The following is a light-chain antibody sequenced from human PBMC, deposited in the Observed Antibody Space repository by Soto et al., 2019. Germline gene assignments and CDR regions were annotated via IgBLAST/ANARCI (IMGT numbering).Light chain of an antibody. CDR1: QSIDIW. V-gene: IGKV1-5*03. J-gene: IGKJ1*01. CDR3: QHHKSYPRT. Sequence: DIQMTQSPSTLSASVGDRVTITCRASQSIDIWLAWYQQRPGKVPKLVIYKASSLEGGVQSRFSGSGSGTEFTLPISSLQPDDFATYYCQHHKSYPRTFGQGTKVEIK. CDR2: KAS.